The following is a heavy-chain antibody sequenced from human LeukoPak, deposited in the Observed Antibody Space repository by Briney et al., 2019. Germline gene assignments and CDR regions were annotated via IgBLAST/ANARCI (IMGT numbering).Heavy chain of an antibody. CDR3: TTDVAIVVVITPDY. CDR2: IKSKTDGGTT. V-gene: IGHV3-15*01. CDR1: GFTFSNAW. Sequence: PGGSLRLSCAASGFTFSNAWMSWVRQAPGKGLEWVGRIKSKTDGGTTDYAAPVKGRFTISRDDSKNTLYLQMNSLKTEDTAVYYCTTDVAIVVVITPDYWGQGTLVTVSS. D-gene: IGHD3-22*01. J-gene: IGHJ4*02.